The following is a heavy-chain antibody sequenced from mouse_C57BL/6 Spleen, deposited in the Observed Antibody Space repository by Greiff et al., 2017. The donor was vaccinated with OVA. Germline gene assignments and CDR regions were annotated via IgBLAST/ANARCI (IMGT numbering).Heavy chain of an antibody. Sequence: VQLLQSGPVLVKPGASVKMSCKASGYTFTDYYMNWVKQSHGKSLEWIGAINPYNGGTCYPHKFKGKVTFSVDNATSTAYMELSSLTSEDTAVYYCARSGYEYVEFAYWGQGTLVTVSA. D-gene: IGHD2-4*01. CDR1: GYTFTDYY. CDR3: ARSGYEYVEFAY. CDR2: INPYNGGT. J-gene: IGHJ3*01. V-gene: IGHV1-19*01.